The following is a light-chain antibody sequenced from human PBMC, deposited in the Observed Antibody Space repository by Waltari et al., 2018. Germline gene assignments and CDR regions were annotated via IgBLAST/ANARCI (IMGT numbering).Light chain of an antibody. CDR2: GAS. CDR1: QSLSRT. V-gene: IGKV3-20*01. J-gene: IGKJ1*01. Sequence: EIVLTQSPGTLSLSPGERATLSCRASQSLSRTLAWYQQKPGQAPKILIYGASIRATGIPDRFTGSGSGTDFSLTISSLEPEDFAIYFCQHYVRLPATFGQGTKVEIK. CDR3: QHYVRLPAT.